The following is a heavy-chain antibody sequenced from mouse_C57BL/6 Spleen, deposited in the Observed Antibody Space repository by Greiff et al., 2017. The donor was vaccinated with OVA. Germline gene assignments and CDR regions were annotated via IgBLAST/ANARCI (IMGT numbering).Heavy chain of an antibody. D-gene: IGHD2-4*01. CDR2: ISGGGGNT. V-gene: IGHV5-9*01. CDR1: GFTFSSYT. CDR3: ARHVYDYDGGDYFDY. Sequence: EVQGVESGGGLVKPGGSLKLSCAASGFTFSSYTMSWVRQTPEKRLEWVTTISGGGGNTYYPDSVKGRFTISRDNAKNTLYLQMSSLRSEDTALYYCARHVYDYDGGDYFDYWGQGTTLTVSS. J-gene: IGHJ2*01.